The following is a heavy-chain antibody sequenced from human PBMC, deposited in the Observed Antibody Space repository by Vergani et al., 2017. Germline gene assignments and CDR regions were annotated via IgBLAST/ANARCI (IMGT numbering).Heavy chain of an antibody. CDR1: GGSISSYY. J-gene: IGHJ4*02. D-gene: IGHD3-22*01. CDR3: ARDYYDSSGYYDY. CDR2: IYYSGST. V-gene: IGHV4-59*12. Sequence: QVQLQESGPGLVKPSETLSLTCTVSGGSISSYYWSWIRQPPGKGLEWIGYIYYSGSTYYNPSLKSRVTMSVDTSKNQFSLKLSSVTAADTAVYYCARDYYDSSGYYDYWGQGTLVTVSS.